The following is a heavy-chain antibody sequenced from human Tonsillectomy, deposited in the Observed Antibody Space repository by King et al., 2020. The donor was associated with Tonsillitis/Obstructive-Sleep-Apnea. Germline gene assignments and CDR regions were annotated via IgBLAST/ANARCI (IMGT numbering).Heavy chain of an antibody. CDR3: ARSVMTTVTDPDFDY. Sequence: MQLQESGPGLVKPSETLSLTCTVSGGSISSSSHYWGWIRQPPGKGLEWIGSIYYSGSTHYNPSLKSRVTISVDTSKNQFSLKLSSVTAADTAVYYCARSVMTTVTDPDFDYWGQGTLVTVSS. V-gene: IGHV4-39*01. CDR1: GGSISSSSHY. D-gene: IGHD4-17*01. J-gene: IGHJ4*02. CDR2: IYYSGST.